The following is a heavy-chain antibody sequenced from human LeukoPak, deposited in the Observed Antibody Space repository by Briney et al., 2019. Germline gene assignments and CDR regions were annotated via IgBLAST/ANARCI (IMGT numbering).Heavy chain of an antibody. J-gene: IGHJ4*02. Sequence: ASVKVSCKASGHTFTGYYMHWVRQAPGQGLEWMGRINPNSGGTNYAQKFQGRVTMTRDTSISTAYMELSRLRSEDTAVYYCARVSVDTAMEGDYWGQGTLVTVSS. D-gene: IGHD5-18*01. CDR1: GHTFTGYY. CDR3: ARVSVDTAMEGDY. V-gene: IGHV1-2*06. CDR2: INPNSGGT.